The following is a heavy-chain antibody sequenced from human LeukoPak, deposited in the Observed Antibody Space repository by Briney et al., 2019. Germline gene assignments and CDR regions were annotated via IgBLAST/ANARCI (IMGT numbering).Heavy chain of an antibody. D-gene: IGHD4-17*01. CDR2: ISATGSYT. V-gene: IGHV3-21*01. Sequence: GGSLRLSCAASGFTFSTYSMNWVRQAPGKGLEWASSISATGSYTYYADSVKGRFTISRDSAKSSLYLQMSSLRAEDTAVYYCARVGAYTDYAPDYGGQGTLVTVSS. CDR3: ARVGAYTDYAPDY. CDR1: GFTFSTYS. J-gene: IGHJ4*02.